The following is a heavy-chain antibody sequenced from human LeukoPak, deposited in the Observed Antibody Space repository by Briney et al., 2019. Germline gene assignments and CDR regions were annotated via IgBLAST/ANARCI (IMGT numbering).Heavy chain of an antibody. D-gene: IGHD2-15*01. CDR3: ARGVGCSGGSCSDY. Sequence: ASVKVSCKASGYTFTSCDINWVRQATGQGLEWMGWMNPNSGNTGYAQKFQGRVTMTRNTSISTAYMELSSLRSEDTAVYYCARGVGCSGGSCSDYWGQGTLVTVSS. V-gene: IGHV1-8*01. CDR2: MNPNSGNT. CDR1: GYTFTSCD. J-gene: IGHJ4*02.